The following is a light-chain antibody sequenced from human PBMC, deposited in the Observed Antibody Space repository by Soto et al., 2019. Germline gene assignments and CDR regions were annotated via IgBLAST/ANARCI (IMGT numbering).Light chain of an antibody. CDR3: QQYNNWPLT. V-gene: IGKV3-11*01. CDR2: DAS. CDR1: QSVSSY. J-gene: IGKJ1*01. Sequence: EIVLTQSPATLSSSPGERATLSCRASQSVSSYLAWYQQKPGQAPRLLIYDASNRATGIPARFSGSGSGTEFTLTISSLQSEDFAVYYCQQYNNWPLTFGQGTKV.